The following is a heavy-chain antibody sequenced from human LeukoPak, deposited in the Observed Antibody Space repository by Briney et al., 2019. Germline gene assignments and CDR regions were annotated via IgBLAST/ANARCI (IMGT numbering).Heavy chain of an antibody. D-gene: IGHD3-10*01. Sequence: ASVKVSCKASGYTFTGYYMYWVRQAPGQGLEWMGWINPNSGGTNYAQKFQGRVTMTRDTSISTAYMELSRLRSDDTAVYYCARVGKYGSGSYYFPNNWFDPWGQGTLVTVSS. CDR2: INPNSGGT. CDR3: ARVGKYGSGSYYFPNNWFDP. J-gene: IGHJ5*02. V-gene: IGHV1-2*02. CDR1: GYTFTGYY.